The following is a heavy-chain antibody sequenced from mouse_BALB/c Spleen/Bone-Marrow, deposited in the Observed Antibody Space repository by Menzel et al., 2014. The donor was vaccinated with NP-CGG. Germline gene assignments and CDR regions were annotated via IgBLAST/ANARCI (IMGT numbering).Heavy chain of an antibody. CDR2: ISSGGGST. V-gene: IGHV5-12-1*01. CDR3: ARHMIRGFAY. J-gene: IGHJ3*01. Sequence: EVQLQQSGGGLVKPGGSLKLSCAASGFAFSSYGMSWVRQTPEKRLEWVAYISSGGGSTYYSDTVKGRFTISRDNAKNTLYLEMSSLKSEDTAMYYCARHMIRGFAYWGQGTLVTVSA. CDR1: GFAFSSYG. D-gene: IGHD2-4*01.